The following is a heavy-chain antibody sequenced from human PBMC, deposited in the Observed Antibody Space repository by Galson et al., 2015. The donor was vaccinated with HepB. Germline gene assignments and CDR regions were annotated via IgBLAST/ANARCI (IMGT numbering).Heavy chain of an antibody. V-gene: IGHV2-70*01. CDR1: GFSLRTSGMC. J-gene: IGHJ3*02. Sequence: PALVKPPQPLTLPCTFSGFSLRTSGMCVSWLRQPPGKALEWLALIDWDDDKYYSTSLKTRLTISKDTSKNQVVLTMTNMDPVDTATYYCARTHRPAHDAFEIWGQGTMVTVSS. CDR2: IDWDDDK. D-gene: IGHD2-2*01. CDR3: ARTHRPAHDAFEI.